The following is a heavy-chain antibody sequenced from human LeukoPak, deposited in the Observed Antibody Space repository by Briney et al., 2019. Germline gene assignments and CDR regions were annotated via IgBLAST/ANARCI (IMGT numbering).Heavy chain of an antibody. D-gene: IGHD5-24*01. CDR2: ISSSGTTI. Sequence: GGSLRLSCAASGFTFNYYMSWIRQAPGMGLEWLSYISSSGTTIYYADSAKGRFTISRDNAKNSLYLQMNSLRAEDTAVYYCARETRVRWTDYWGQGILVTVSS. V-gene: IGHV3-11*04. CDR1: GFTFNYY. CDR3: ARETRVRWTDY. J-gene: IGHJ4*02.